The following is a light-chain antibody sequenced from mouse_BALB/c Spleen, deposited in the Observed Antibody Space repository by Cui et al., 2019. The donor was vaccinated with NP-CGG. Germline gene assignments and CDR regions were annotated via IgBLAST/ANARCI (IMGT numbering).Light chain of an antibody. J-gene: IGLJ1*01. V-gene: IGLV1*01. CDR3: ALWYSNHWV. Sequence: HAVASQESATTTSPGETVTLTCRSSTGAVTTSNYANWVQEKPDHLFTGLIGGTNNRAPGVPARFSGSLIGDKAALTITGAQTEDEAIYFCALWYSNHWVFGGGTKLTVL. CDR1: TGAVTTSNY. CDR2: GTN.